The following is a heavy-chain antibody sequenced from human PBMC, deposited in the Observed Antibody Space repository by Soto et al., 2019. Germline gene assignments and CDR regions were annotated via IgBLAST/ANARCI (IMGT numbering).Heavy chain of an antibody. CDR2: IYYSGST. V-gene: IGHV4-39*01. D-gene: IGHD1-26*01. Sequence: LSLTFTVSGGSISSRSYFWGWIRQSPGKGLEWIGSIYYSGSTYHNPSLKSRVTISVDTSKNQFSLNLNSVTAADTAVYYCARLGIVGPTSAWGQGILVTVSS. CDR3: ARLGIVGPTSA. CDR1: GGSISSRSYF. J-gene: IGHJ5*02.